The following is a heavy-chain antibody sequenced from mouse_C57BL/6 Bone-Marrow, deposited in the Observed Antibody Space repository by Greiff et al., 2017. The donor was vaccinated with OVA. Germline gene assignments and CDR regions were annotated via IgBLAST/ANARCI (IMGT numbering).Heavy chain of an antibody. Sequence: VKLMESGAELVKPGASVKISCKASGYAFSSYWMNWVKQRPGKGLEWIGQIYPGDGDTNYNGKFKGKATLTADKSSSTAYMQLSSLTSEDSAVYFCARSLGKILKLGYWGQGTTLTVSS. J-gene: IGHJ2*01. CDR1: GYAFSSYW. CDR3: ARSLGKILKLGY. CDR2: IYPGDGDT. V-gene: IGHV1-80*01. D-gene: IGHD4-1*01.